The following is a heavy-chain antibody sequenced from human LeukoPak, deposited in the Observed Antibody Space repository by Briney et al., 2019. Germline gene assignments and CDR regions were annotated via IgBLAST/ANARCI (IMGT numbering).Heavy chain of an antibody. D-gene: IGHD6-13*01. Sequence: SVKVSCKASGGTFSSYVISWVRQAPGQGLEWMGRIIPILGIANYAQKFQGRVTITADKSTSTAYMELSSLRSEDTAVYYCARDSYSTSYYYGMDVWGQGTTVTVSS. CDR2: IIPILGIA. V-gene: IGHV1-69*04. CDR1: GGTFSSYV. J-gene: IGHJ6*02. CDR3: ARDSYSTSYYYGMDV.